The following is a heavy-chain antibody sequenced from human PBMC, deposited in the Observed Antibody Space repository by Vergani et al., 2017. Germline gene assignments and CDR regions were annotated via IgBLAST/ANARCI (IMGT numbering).Heavy chain of an antibody. V-gene: IGHV3-21*01. Sequence: EVQLVESGGGLVKPGGSLRLSCAASGFTFSSYSMNWVRQAPGKGLEWVSSISSSSSYIYYADSVKGRFTISRDNAKNSLYLQMNSLRAEDTAVYYCARGRRQRQYGSGREGREFDYWGQGTLVTVSS. CDR1: GFTFSSYS. CDR3: ARGRRQRQYGSGREGREFDY. CDR2: ISSSSSYI. J-gene: IGHJ4*02. D-gene: IGHD3-10*01.